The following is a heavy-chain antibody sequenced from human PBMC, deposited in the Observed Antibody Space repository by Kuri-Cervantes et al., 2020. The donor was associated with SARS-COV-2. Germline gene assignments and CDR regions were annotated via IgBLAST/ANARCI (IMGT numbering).Heavy chain of an antibody. J-gene: IGHJ4*02. CDR1: GFAFRSYG. V-gene: IGHV3-21*01. D-gene: IGHD2-15*01. Sequence: GESLKISCVASGFAFRSYGVTWVRQAPGRGLEWVSSISGGSDYIYYADSVKGRFSVSRDNAENSLSLQMNSLTAGDTAVYYCARDRGYCDGGGCYSTGFSFDYWGQGALVTVSS. CDR2: ISGGSDYI. CDR3: ARDRGYCDGGGCYSTGFSFDY.